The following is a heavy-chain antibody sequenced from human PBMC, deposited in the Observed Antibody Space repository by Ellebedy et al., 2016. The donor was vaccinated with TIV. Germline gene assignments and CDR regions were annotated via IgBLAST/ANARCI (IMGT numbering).Heavy chain of an antibody. V-gene: IGHV1-2*04. CDR2: INPNSGGT. CDR1: GYTFTGYY. Sequence: ASVKVSXXASGYTFTGYYMHWVRQAPGQGLEWMGWINPNSGGTNYAQKFQGWVTMTRDTSISTAYMELSRLRSDDTAVYYCARVWSDWNRPQNLYNWFDPWGQGTLVTVSS. J-gene: IGHJ5*02. CDR3: ARVWSDWNRPQNLYNWFDP. D-gene: IGHD2-21*01.